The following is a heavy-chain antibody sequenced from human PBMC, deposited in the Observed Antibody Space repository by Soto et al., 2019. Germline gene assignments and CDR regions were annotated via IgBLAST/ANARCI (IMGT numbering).Heavy chain of an antibody. CDR2: ISASGRS. CDR1: GDFISNFY. Sequence: QVQLQESGPGLVKPSETLSLTCTVSGDFISNFYWSWIRQPAGKGLQSLGRISASGRSNYNPHLQSRVAMSLDTSKNQFSLRLTSLSAADTAVYFCARGMGRYFDLWGRGTLVTVFS. V-gene: IGHV4-4*07. J-gene: IGHJ2*01. CDR3: ARGMGRYFDL. D-gene: IGHD2-8*01.